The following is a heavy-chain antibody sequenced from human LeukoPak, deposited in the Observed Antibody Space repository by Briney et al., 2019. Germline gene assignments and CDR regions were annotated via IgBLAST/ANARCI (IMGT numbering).Heavy chain of an antibody. D-gene: IGHD5-24*01. Sequence: PGGSLRLSCAASGFTFSSYWMSWVRQAPGKGLEWIGEIYHSGTTHYNPSLKSRVTISVDKSKNQFSLKLSSVTAADTAVYYCARYNGWYYFDYWGQGTLVTVSS. J-gene: IGHJ4*02. CDR3: ARYNGWYYFDY. CDR2: IYHSGTT. CDR1: GFTFSSYW. V-gene: IGHV4-4*02.